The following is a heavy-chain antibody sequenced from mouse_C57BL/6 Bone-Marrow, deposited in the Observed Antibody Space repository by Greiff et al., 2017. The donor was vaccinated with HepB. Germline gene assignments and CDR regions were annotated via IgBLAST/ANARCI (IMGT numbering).Heavy chain of an antibody. V-gene: IGHV14-4*01. Sequence: LVESGAELVRPGASVKLSCTASGFNIKDDYMHWVKQRPEQGLEWIGWIDPENGDTEYASKFQGKATITADTSSNTAYLQLSSLTAEDTAVYYCTTTGLLDYFDYWGQGTTLTVSS. J-gene: IGHJ2*01. D-gene: IGHD2-3*01. CDR1: GFNIKDDY. CDR3: TTTGLLDYFDY. CDR2: IDPENGDT.